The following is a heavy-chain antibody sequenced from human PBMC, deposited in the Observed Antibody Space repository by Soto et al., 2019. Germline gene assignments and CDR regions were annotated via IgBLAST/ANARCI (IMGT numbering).Heavy chain of an antibody. D-gene: IGHD4-17*01. CDR1: GGTFSSYA. CDR2: IIPIFGTA. Sequence: SVKASCKASGGTFSSYAISWVRQAPGQGLEWLGGIIPIFGTANYAQKFQGRVTITADESTSTAYMELSSLRSEGTAVYYCARDYDYGGNPADYWGQGTLVTVSS. V-gene: IGHV1-69*13. J-gene: IGHJ4*02. CDR3: ARDYDYGGNPADY.